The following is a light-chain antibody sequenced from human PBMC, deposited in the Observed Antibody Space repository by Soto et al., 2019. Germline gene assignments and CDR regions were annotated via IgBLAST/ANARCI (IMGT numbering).Light chain of an antibody. Sequence: QSALTQPASVSGSPGQSITVSCTGSSSDFGDDKYVSWYQQQPGKAPKLIIYEVTDRPSGVSNRFSGSKSGNTASLTISGLQADDEAEYYCSSYTNNNTKACVFGTGTKVTVL. CDR3: SSYTNNNTKACV. CDR2: EVT. V-gene: IGLV2-14*01. CDR1: SSDFGDDKY. J-gene: IGLJ1*01.